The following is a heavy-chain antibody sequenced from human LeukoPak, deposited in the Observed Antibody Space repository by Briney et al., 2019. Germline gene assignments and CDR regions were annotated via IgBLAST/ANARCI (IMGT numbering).Heavy chain of an antibody. CDR1: GGSISGYF. CDR2: IHYSGST. CDR3: ARYGITIVRGGKYYFDS. Sequence: SETLSLTCTVSGGSISGYFWSWVRQPPGKRLEWIGYIHYSGSTNYNPSLNSRVTISVDTSKNQFSLRLSSVTAEDTAVHYCARYGITIVRGGKYYFDSWGQGTLVTVSS. D-gene: IGHD3-10*01. J-gene: IGHJ4*02. V-gene: IGHV4-59*08.